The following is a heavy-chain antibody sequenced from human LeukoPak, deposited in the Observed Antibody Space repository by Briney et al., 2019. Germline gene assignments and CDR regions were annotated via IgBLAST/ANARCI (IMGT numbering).Heavy chain of an antibody. CDR3: ARSRGRYYYDSSGYFDY. CDR1: GYTFTGYY. Sequence: ASVKVSCKASGYTFTGYYTHWVRQAPGQGLEWMGRINPNSGGTNYAQKFQGRVTMTRDTSISTAYMELSRLRSDDTAVYYCARSRGRYYYDSSGYFDYWGQGTLVTVSS. D-gene: IGHD3-22*01. V-gene: IGHV1-2*06. J-gene: IGHJ4*02. CDR2: INPNSGGT.